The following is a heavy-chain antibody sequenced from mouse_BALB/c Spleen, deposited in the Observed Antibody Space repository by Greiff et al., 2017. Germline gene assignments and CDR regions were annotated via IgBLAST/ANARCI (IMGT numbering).Heavy chain of an antibody. CDR1: GFTFSSYG. D-gene: IGHD4-1*01. V-gene: IGHV5-6-3*01. CDR2: INSNGGST. J-gene: IGHJ2*01. CDR3: ARGLGTYFDY. Sequence: EVKLVESGGGLVQPGGSLKLSCAASGFTFSSYGMSWVRQTPDKRLELVATINSNGGSTYYPDSVKGRFTISRDNAKNTLYLQMSSLKSEDTAMYYCARGLGTYFDYWGQGTTLTVSS.